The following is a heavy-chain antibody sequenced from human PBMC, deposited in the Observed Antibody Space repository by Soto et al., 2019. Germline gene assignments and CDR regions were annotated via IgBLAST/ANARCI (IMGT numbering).Heavy chain of an antibody. J-gene: IGHJ4*02. D-gene: IGHD1-1*01. CDR1: GFTFSTYG. Sequence: GGSLRLSCAASGFTFSTYGLHWVRQAPGKGLEWVAVISHDGSNKYYADSVKGRFTISRDNSKNTLYLQMNGLRAEDTAVYYCAFLPNDKSSRGKRSPVTVSS. CDR3: AFLPNDKSS. V-gene: IGHV3-30*03. CDR2: ISHDGSNK.